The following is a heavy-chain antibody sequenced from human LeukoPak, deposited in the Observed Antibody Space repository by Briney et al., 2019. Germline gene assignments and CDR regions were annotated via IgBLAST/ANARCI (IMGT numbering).Heavy chain of an antibody. Sequence: SETLSLTCAVYGGSFSGYYWSWIRRPPGKGLEWIGEINHSGSTNYNPSLKSRVTISVDTSKNQFSLKLSSVTAADTAVYYCARLAGYYYYYYGMDVWGQGTTVTVSS. V-gene: IGHV4-34*01. D-gene: IGHD3-9*01. J-gene: IGHJ6*02. CDR1: GGSFSGYY. CDR3: ARLAGYYYYYYGMDV. CDR2: INHSGST.